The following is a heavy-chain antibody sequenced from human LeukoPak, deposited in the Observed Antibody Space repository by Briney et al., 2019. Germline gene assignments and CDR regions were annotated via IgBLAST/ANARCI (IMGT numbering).Heavy chain of an antibody. CDR2: IYTSGST. J-gene: IGHJ4*02. D-gene: IGHD3-9*01. CDR1: GDSISTGNYY. Sequence: SETLSLTCTVSGDSISTGNYYWSWHRPPAGKGLEWIGRIYTSGSTHYNPSLKSRVTISVDTSKNQFSLKLSSVTAADTAVYYCAALTGYQYFDYWGQGTLVTVSS. V-gene: IGHV4-61*02. CDR3: AALTGYQYFDY.